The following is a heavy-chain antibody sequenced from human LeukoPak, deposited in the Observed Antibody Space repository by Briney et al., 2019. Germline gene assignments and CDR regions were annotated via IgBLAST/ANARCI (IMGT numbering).Heavy chain of an antibody. CDR1: GYTFTSYG. CDR3: ARGYRLSAYSSSWYSALKNTVKYGTRALGFDY. CDR2: ISAYNGNT. J-gene: IGHJ4*02. Sequence: GASVKVSYKTSGYTFTSYGISWVRQAPGQGLEWMGWISAYNGNTNYAQKLRGRATMTTDTSTSTAYMELRSLRSDDTAVYYCARGYRLSAYSSSWYSALKNTVKYGTRALGFDYWGQGTLVTVSS. V-gene: IGHV1-18*01. D-gene: IGHD6-13*01.